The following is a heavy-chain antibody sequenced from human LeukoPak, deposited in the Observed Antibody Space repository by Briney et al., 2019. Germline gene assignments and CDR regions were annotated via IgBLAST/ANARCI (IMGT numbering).Heavy chain of an antibody. V-gene: IGHV4-59*01. D-gene: IGHD6-13*01. Sequence: SETLSLTCTVSGVSISSYYWSWIRQPPGKGLEWIGYIYYSGSTNYNPSLKSRVTISVDTSKNQFSLKLSSVTAADTAVYYCAREHSSSWVDYWGQGILVSVSS. CDR2: IYYSGST. CDR1: GVSISSYY. CDR3: AREHSSSWVDY. J-gene: IGHJ4*02.